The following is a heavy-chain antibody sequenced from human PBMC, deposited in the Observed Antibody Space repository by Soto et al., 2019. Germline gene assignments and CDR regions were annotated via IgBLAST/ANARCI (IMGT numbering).Heavy chain of an antibody. V-gene: IGHV2-5*02. CDR2: IYWDDDK. CDR1: GFSLSTSGVG. D-gene: IGHD6-19*01. Sequence: QITLKESGPTLVNPTQTLTLTCTFSGFSLSTSGVGVGWIRQPPGKALEWLALIYWDDDKRYSPSLKSRLTITKDTSKNQVVLTMTNMDPVDTATYYCAHRITSGWYPVTSVTDAFDIWGQGTMVTVSS. CDR3: AHRITSGWYPVTSVTDAFDI. J-gene: IGHJ3*02.